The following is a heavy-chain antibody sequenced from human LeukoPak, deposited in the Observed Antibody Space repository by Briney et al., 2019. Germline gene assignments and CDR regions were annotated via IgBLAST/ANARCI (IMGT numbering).Heavy chain of an antibody. CDR2: ISSSSSYI. D-gene: IGHD3-10*01. CDR3: ARDYGSGSPKMSYYYYGMDV. J-gene: IGHJ6*02. CDR1: GFTFSSYS. V-gene: IGHV3-21*01. Sequence: GGSLRLSCAASGFTFSSYSMNWVRQAPGKGLEWVSSISSSSSYIYYADSVKGRFTISRDNAKNSLYLQMNSLRAEDTAVYYCARDYGSGSPKMSYYYYGMDVWGQGTTVTVSS.